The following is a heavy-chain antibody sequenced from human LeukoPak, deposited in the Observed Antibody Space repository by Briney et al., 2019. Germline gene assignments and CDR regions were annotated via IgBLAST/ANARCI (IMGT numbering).Heavy chain of an antibody. V-gene: IGHV4-39*07. CDR3: ARHMTTDRDGAFDI. CDR2: IYYSGST. CDR1: GGSISSYY. D-gene: IGHD4-11*01. J-gene: IGHJ3*02. Sequence: SETLSLTCTVSGGSISSYYWSWIRQPPGKGLEWIGSIYYSGSTYYNPSLKSRVTISVDTSKNQFSLKLSSVTAADTAVYYCARHMTTDRDGAFDIWGQGTMVTVSS.